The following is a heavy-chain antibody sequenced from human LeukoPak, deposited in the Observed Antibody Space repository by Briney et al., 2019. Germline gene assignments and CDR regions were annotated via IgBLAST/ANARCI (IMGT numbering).Heavy chain of an antibody. CDR1: GGSISSSNLY. Sequence: SETLSLTCTVSGGSISSSNLYWAWIRQPPGKGLEWIGSIYYSGSTYYNPSLKSRVTISVDTSKNQFSLRLSSVTAADTAVYYCARGEAVAGLDYWGQGTLVTVSS. J-gene: IGHJ4*02. CDR2: IYYSGST. V-gene: IGHV4-39*07. D-gene: IGHD6-19*01. CDR3: ARGEAVAGLDY.